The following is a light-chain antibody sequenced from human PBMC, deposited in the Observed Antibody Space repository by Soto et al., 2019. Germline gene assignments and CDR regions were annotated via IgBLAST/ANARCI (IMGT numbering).Light chain of an antibody. CDR3: QSFDTSSII. CDR1: SGSIASNY. CDR2: EDN. Sequence: NFMLTQPHSVSESPGKTVTISCTRSSGSIASNYVQWFQQRPSNSPTTVIYEDNQRPSGVPDRFSGSIDSSSNSASLTISGLKTEDEAAYYCQSFDTSSIIFGGGTKLTVL. V-gene: IGLV6-57*01. J-gene: IGLJ2*01.